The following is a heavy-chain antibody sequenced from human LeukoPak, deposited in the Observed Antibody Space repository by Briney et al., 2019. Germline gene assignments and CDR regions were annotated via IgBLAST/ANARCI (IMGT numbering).Heavy chain of an antibody. Sequence: QPGGPLRLSCAASGFTFSNYGMHWVRQAPGKGLEWVAAIWYDGSNKYYADSVKGRFTISRDNAKNSLYLEMNSLRAEDTAVYYCARGGVTMITYWGQETLVTVSS. D-gene: IGHD3-22*01. CDR1: GFTFSNYG. CDR3: ARGGVTMITY. V-gene: IGHV3-33*01. J-gene: IGHJ4*02. CDR2: IWYDGSNK.